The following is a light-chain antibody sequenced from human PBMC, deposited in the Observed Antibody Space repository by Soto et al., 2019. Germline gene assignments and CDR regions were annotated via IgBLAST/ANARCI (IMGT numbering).Light chain of an antibody. V-gene: IGLV4-69*01. J-gene: IGLJ2*01. Sequence: QSVLTQSPSASASLGASVKLTCTLSSGHSSYAIAWHQQQPEKGPRYLMKLNSDGSHSKGDGIPDRFSGSSSGAERYLTISSLQSEDEADYYCQTLGPGLHVVFGGGTKLTVL. CDR3: QTLGPGLHVV. CDR2: LNSDGSH. CDR1: SGHSSYA.